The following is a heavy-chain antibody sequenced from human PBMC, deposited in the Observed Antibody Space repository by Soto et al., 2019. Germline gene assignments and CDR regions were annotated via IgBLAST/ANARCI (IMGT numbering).Heavy chain of an antibody. CDR3: ARLVRGAFDI. D-gene: IGHD3-10*01. Sequence: SETLSLTCTVSGGSISSYYWSWIRQPPGKGLEWIGYIYYSGSTNYNPSLKSRVTISVDTSKNQFSLKLSSVTAADTAVYYCARLVRGAFDIWGQGTMVTVSS. CDR1: GGSISSYY. CDR2: IYYSGST. V-gene: IGHV4-59*08. J-gene: IGHJ3*02.